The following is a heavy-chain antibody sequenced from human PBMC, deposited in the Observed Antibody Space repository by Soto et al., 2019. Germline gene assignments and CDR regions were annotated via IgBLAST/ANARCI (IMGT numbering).Heavy chain of an antibody. CDR3: ARTTAVPNTLRSRYFFDY. D-gene: IGHD4-17*01. V-gene: IGHV4-61*01. Sequence: SETLSLTCSVSGGSVSNKTYYWIWIRQPPGKRLEWIGYVYYSGTTNYNPSLKSRVTISVDLSKNQFSLRLSSVTTADTALYYCARTTAVPNTLRSRYFFDYWGQGTLVTVSS. CDR2: VYYSGTT. J-gene: IGHJ4*02. CDR1: GGSVSNKTYY.